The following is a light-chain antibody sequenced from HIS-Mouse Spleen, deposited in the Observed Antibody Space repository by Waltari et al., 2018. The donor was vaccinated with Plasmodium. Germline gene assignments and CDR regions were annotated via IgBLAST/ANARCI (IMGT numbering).Light chain of an antibody. CDR2: DVS. CDR1: SSDDGGYNY. Sequence: QSALTQPRSVAASPGQPVTIPCTGTSSDDGGYNYVPWYQQHPGQATKLMSYDVSKRPSGVPDRFSGSKSGNTASLTISGLQAEDEADYYCCSYAGSYTWVFGGGTKLTVL. CDR3: CSYAGSYTWV. J-gene: IGLJ3*02. V-gene: IGLV2-11*01.